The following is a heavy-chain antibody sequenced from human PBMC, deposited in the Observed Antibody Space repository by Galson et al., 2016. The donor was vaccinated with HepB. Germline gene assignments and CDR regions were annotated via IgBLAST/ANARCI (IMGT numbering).Heavy chain of an antibody. D-gene: IGHD3-16*01. V-gene: IGHV5-10-1*01. CDR1: GYSFIDHW. CDR2: IDPGDSNA. J-gene: IGHJ5*02. Sequence: QSGAEVKMPGASLRISCKVSGYSFIDHWITWVRQMPGKGLEWVGRIDPGDSNADYSPSFEGHVTLSVDKSISVVYLEWSSLKASETATYYCAGRRAARGWGLDPWGQGTLVTVSS. CDR3: AGRRAARGWGLDP.